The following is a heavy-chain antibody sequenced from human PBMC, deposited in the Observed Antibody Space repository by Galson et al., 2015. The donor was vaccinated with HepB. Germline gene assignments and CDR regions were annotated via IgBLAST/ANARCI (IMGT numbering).Heavy chain of an antibody. CDR2: ISAYNGNT. D-gene: IGHD3-9*01. V-gene: IGHV1-18*01. Sequence: SVKVSCKASGYTFTTYGISWVRQAPGQGLEWMGWISAYNGNTNYAQKLQGRVTMTTDTSTSTAYMELRCLRSDDTAVYYCARDILTGYVEPWGQGTLVTVSS. CDR1: GYTFTTYG. CDR3: ARDILTGYVEP. J-gene: IGHJ4*02.